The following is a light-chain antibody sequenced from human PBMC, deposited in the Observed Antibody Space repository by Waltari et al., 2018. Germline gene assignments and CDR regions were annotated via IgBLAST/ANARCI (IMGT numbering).Light chain of an antibody. CDR3: QSYDTKVGVV. CDR2: GVN. Sequence: QSVLTQPPSVSGAPGQRVTISCTGSWSNIGAGTDVPWYQPLPGKAPTLLVYGVNTRPPGVPDRFFGSKSGTSASLAIPGLQPEDEADYYCQSYDTKVGVVFGGGSKLTVL. V-gene: IGLV1-40*01. CDR1: WSNIGAGTD. J-gene: IGLJ2*01.